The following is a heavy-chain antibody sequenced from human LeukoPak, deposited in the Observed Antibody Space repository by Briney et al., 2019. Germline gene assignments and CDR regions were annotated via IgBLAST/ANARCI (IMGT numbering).Heavy chain of an antibody. CDR1: KFTFSSYW. Sequence: GGSLRLSCAASKFTFSSYWMSWVRQAPGKGLEWVANIKQDGSEKYYVDSVKGRFTISRDNAKNSLYLQMNSLRAEDTAVYYCAKDPRDHSYGWSWRYFDYWGQGTLVTVSS. D-gene: IGHD5-18*01. J-gene: IGHJ4*02. CDR3: AKDPRDHSYGWSWRYFDY. CDR2: IKQDGSEK. V-gene: IGHV3-7*01.